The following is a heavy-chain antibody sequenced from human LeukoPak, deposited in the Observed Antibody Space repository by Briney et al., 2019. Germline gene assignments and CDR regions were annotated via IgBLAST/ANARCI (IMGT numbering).Heavy chain of an antibody. D-gene: IGHD3-22*01. J-gene: IGHJ4*02. V-gene: IGHV1-2*02. CDR1: GYTFTGYY. CDR3: ARDGREYYYDSSGFYY. Sequence: ASVKVSCKASGYTFTGYYMHWVRQAPGQGLEWMGWINPNSGGTNYAQKFQGRVTMTRDTSISTAYMELSRLRSEDTAVYYCARDGREYYYDSSGFYYWGQGTLVTVSS. CDR2: INPNSGGT.